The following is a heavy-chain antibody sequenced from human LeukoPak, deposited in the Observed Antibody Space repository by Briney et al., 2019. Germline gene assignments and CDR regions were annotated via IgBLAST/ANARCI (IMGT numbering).Heavy chain of an antibody. CDR2: ISSSSSYI. D-gene: IGHD3-3*01. J-gene: IGHJ6*03. Sequence: GGSLRLSCAASGFTFSSYSMNWVRQAPGKGLEWVSSISSSSSYIYYADSVKGRFTISRDNAKNSLYLQMNSLRAEDTAVYYCARCGVSVYYYYYMDVWGKGTTVTVSS. CDR1: GFTFSSYS. CDR3: ARCGVSVYYYYYMDV. V-gene: IGHV3-21*01.